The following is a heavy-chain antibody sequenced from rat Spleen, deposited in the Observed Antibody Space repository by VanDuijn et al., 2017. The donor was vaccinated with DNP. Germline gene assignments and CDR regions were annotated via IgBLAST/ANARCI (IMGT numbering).Heavy chain of an antibody. D-gene: IGHD1-11*01. V-gene: IGHV5-27*01. CDR2: IPSGGVST. CDR1: GFTFSNYD. J-gene: IGHJ2*01. CDR3: TTRGNYGGYDY. Sequence: EVRLVESGGGLVQPGRSLKLSCAASGFTFSNYDMAWVRQAPGKGLEWVASIPSGGVSTYYPDSVTGRFTISRYFAKSTLYLQMDSLRSEDSATYYCTTRGNYGGYDYWGQGVMVTVSS.